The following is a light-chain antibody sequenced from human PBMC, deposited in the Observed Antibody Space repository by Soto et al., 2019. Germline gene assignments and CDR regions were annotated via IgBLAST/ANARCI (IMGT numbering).Light chain of an antibody. CDR1: QSVSSN. J-gene: IGKJ5*01. CDR2: GAS. Sequence: EIVMTQSPATLSVSPGERATLSCRASQSVSSNLAWYQQKPGQAPRLLIYGASTRATGIPARFSGSGSGTEFTLTIGSLQSEDFAVYYCQQYNNWPTFGQGTAWRL. CDR3: QQYNNWPT. V-gene: IGKV3-15*01.